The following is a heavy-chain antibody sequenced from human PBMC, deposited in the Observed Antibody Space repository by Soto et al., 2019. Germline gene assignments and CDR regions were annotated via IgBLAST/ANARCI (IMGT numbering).Heavy chain of an antibody. D-gene: IGHD2-2*01. V-gene: IGHV1-18*04. CDR1: GYTFTDYG. Sequence: GASVKVSWKASGYTFTDYGISWVRQAPGQGLEWMGWISAYNDNTKYAQKLQGRVTMTTDTSTSTVYMELRSLRSDDTAVYYCATEYSSRTSYYRPDVWGQWTTVTVSS. CDR2: ISAYNDNT. J-gene: IGHJ6*02. CDR3: ATEYSSRTSYYRPDV.